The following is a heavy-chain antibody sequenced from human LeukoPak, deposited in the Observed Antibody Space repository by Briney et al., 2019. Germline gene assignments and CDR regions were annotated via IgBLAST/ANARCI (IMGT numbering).Heavy chain of an antibody. CDR1: GYTFTSYG. J-gene: IGHJ5*02. CDR2: ISAYNGNT. V-gene: IGHV1-18*01. Sequence: ASVKVSCKASGYTFTSYGISWVRQAPGQGLEWMGWISAYNGNTNYAQKLQGRVTMTTDTSTSTAYMELRSLRSDDTAVYYCARDPKVVVPAAIAWLDPWGQGTLVTVSS. D-gene: IGHD2-2*02. CDR3: ARDPKVVVPAAIAWLDP.